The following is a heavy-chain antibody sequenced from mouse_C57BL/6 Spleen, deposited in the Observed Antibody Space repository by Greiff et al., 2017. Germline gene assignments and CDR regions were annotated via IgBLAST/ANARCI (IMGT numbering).Heavy chain of an antibody. J-gene: IGHJ1*03. CDR3: AWFHGDYGSSPRGYFDV. Sequence: EVKLMESGGGLVKPGGSLKLSCAASGFTFSDYGMHWVRQAPEKGLEWVAYISSGSSTIYYADTVKGRITISRDNAKNTLFLQMTSLRSEDTAMYYCAWFHGDYGSSPRGYFDVWGKGTTVTVSS. V-gene: IGHV5-17*01. D-gene: IGHD1-1*01. CDR2: ISSGSSTI. CDR1: GFTFSDYG.